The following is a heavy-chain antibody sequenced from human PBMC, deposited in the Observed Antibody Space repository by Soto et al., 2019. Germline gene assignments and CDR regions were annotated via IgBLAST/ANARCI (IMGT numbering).Heavy chain of an antibody. Sequence: QVQLVESGGGVVQPGRSLRLSCAASGFTFSSYAMHWVRQAPGKGLEWVAVISYDGSNKYYADSVKGRFTISRDNSKNTLYLQMNSLRAEDTAVYYCVRDLPDDYYDSSGYGDYWGQGTLVTVSS. D-gene: IGHD3-22*01. CDR3: VRDLPDDYYDSSGYGDY. V-gene: IGHV3-30-3*01. CDR2: ISYDGSNK. CDR1: GFTFSSYA. J-gene: IGHJ4*02.